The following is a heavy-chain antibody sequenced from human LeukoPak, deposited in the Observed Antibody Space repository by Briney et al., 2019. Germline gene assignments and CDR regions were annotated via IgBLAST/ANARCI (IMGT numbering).Heavy chain of an antibody. Sequence: GGSLRLSCAASGFTVSNNYMSWVRQAPGKGLEWVSVIYSGGNTYYADSVKGRFTISRHNSMNTLYLQMNSLRTEDTAVYYCARGGGAARLFDYWGQGTLVTVSS. J-gene: IGHJ4*02. CDR1: GFTVSNNY. CDR2: IYSGGNT. CDR3: ARGGGAARLFDY. D-gene: IGHD6-6*01. V-gene: IGHV3-53*04.